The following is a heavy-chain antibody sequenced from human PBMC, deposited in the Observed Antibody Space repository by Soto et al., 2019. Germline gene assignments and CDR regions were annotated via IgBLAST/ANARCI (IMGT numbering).Heavy chain of an antibody. D-gene: IGHD3-22*01. CDR2: IYWNDDK. J-gene: IGHJ5*02. Sequence: SGPTLVNPTQTLTLTCTFSGFSLSTSGVGVGWIRQPPGKALEWLALIYWNDDKRCSPSLKSRLTITKDTSKNQVVLTMTNMDPVDTATYYCAHMYDSSGYYRSNWFDPWGQGTLVTVSS. V-gene: IGHV2-5*01. CDR3: AHMYDSSGYYRSNWFDP. CDR1: GFSLSTSGVG.